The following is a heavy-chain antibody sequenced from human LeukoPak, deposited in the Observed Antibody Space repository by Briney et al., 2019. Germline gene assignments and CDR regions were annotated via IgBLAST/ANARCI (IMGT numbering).Heavy chain of an antibody. CDR1: GYTFTNYY. D-gene: IGHD2-2*01. V-gene: IGHV1-2*02. J-gene: IGHJ4*02. Sequence: ASVKVSCKASGYTFTNYYIHWIRQAPGQGLEWLGWINPNSGGTDYAQKVQGRVTMTRDTSIRTAYMELSRQISDDTAVYYCAKVRCASTSCHFEPGYWGQGTLVTVSS. CDR2: INPNSGGT. CDR3: AKVRCASTSCHFEPGY.